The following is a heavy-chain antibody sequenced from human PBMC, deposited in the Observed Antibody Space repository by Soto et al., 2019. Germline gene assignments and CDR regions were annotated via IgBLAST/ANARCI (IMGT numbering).Heavy chain of an antibody. Sequence: QVHLVQSGAEVKKPGASVKVSCKASGYTFTNYGISWVRQAPGEGLAWVGWINTSNDNKLYAQRLQGRLTRTTDTSTSTAYMDLTTLRSDDTAVYFCARDPGAASFDFWAQGTLVTVSS. V-gene: IGHV1-18*01. CDR3: ARDPGAASFDF. D-gene: IGHD2-15*01. CDR2: INTSNDNK. CDR1: GYTFTNYG. J-gene: IGHJ4*02.